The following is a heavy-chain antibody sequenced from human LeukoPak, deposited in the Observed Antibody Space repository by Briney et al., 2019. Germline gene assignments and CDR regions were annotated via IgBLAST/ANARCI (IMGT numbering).Heavy chain of an antibody. CDR2: IIPIFGTA. V-gene: IGHV1-69*01. J-gene: IGHJ4*02. Sequence: SVKVSCKASGGTFSSYAISWVRQAPGQGLEWMVGIIPIFGTANYAQKFQGRVTITADESTSTAYMELSSLRSEDTAVYYCARGAYYDSSGYPAYYFDYWGQGTLVTVSS. D-gene: IGHD3-22*01. CDR1: GGTFSSYA. CDR3: ARGAYYDSSGYPAYYFDY.